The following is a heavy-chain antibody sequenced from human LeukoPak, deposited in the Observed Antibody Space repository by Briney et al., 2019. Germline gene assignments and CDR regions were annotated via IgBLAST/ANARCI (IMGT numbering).Heavy chain of an antibody. D-gene: IGHD4-17*01. J-gene: IGHJ4*02. V-gene: IGHV4-59*12. Sequence: SETLSLTCTVSGGSISSYYWSWIRQPPGKGLGWIGYIYYSGSTNYNPSLKSRVTISVDTSKNQFSLKLSSVTAADTAVYYCARRRGLLAYFDYWGQGTLVTVSS. CDR2: IYYSGST. CDR1: GGSISSYY. CDR3: ARRRGLLAYFDY.